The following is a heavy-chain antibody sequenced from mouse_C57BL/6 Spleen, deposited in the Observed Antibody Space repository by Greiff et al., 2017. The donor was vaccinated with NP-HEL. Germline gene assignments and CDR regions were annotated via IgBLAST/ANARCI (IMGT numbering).Heavy chain of an antibody. V-gene: IGHV5-16*01. J-gene: IGHJ1*03. CDR2: INYDGSST. CDR1: GFTFSDYY. CDR3: ARGEKYFDV. Sequence: EVQRVESEGGLVQPGSSMKLSCTASGFTFSDYYMAWVRQVPEKGLEWVANINYDGSSTYYLDSLKSRFIISRDNAKNILYLQMSSLKSEDTATYYCARGEKYFDVWGTGTTVTVSS.